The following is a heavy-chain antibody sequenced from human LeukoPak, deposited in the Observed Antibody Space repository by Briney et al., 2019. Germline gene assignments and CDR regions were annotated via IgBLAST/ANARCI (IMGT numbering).Heavy chain of an antibody. J-gene: IGHJ4*02. CDR1: GFTFRSYA. Sequence: GGSLRLSCSASGFTFRSYAMHWVRQAPGKGLEYVSAISSNGGSTYYADSVKGRFTISRDNSKNTLYLQMSGLRAEDTAVFYCVKDYGDYGHYFDYWGQGILVTVSS. V-gene: IGHV3-64D*06. CDR3: VKDYGDYGHYFDY. D-gene: IGHD4-17*01. CDR2: ISSNGGST.